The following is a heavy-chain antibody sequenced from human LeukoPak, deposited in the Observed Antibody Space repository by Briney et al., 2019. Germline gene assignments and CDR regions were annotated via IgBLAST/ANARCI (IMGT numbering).Heavy chain of an antibody. CDR1: GYTFTSYG. D-gene: IGHD2-15*01. CDR3: ARDAWDIVVVVAAKGLPPEGYYFDY. J-gene: IGHJ4*02. CDR2: ISNYNGNT. Sequence: ASVKVSCKASGYTFTSYGINWVRQAPGQGLEWMGWISNYNGNTNYAQKLQGRVTVTTDTSTSTAYMELRSLRSDDTAVYYCARDAWDIVVVVAAKGLPPEGYYFDYWGQGTLVTVSS. V-gene: IGHV1-18*01.